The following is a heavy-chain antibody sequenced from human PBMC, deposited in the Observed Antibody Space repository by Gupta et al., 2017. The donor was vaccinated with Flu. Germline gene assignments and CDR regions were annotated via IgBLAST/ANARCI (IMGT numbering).Heavy chain of an antibody. Sequence: QVQLMPSGAELKKPGSSVKVSCKASGGSFSRYAINWVRQAPGQGLEWMGGLIPIFRTPVYAQRFQGRVAITADESTSTAYMELSSLRYEDTAVYYCARPSSSSWYFDLWGRGTLVTVSS. CDR3: ARPSSSSWYFDL. V-gene: IGHV1-69*01. CDR1: GGSFSRYA. J-gene: IGHJ2*01. CDR2: LIPIFRTP. D-gene: IGHD6-6*01.